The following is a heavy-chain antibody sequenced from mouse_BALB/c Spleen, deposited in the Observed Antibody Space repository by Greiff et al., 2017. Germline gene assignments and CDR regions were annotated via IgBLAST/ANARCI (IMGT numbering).Heavy chain of an antibody. J-gene: IGHJ2*01. CDR1: GYTFTSYW. CDR3: ARRAGGPYYFDD. D-gene: IGHD3-2*02. Sequence: VQLQQSGAELAKPGASVKMSCKASGYTFTSYWMHWVKQRPGQGLEWIGYINPSTGYTEYNQKFKDKATLTADKSSSTAYMQLSSLTSEDSAVYYCARRAGGPYYFDDWGQGTTLTVSS. V-gene: IGHV1-7*01. CDR2: INPSTGYT.